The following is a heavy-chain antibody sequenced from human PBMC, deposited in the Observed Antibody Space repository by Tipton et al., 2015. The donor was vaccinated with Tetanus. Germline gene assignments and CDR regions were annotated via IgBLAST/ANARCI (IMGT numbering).Heavy chain of an antibody. CDR1: GFSFSDSF. Sequence: GSLRLSCAASGFSFSDSFMSWIRQASGKEPEWVSYISGSAKTIYTADSVKGRMATSRDNAKTSLYLQMTNLRVEDTAVYYCGRYLFAYGMDVWGQGTTVTVSS. CDR2: ISGSAKTI. J-gene: IGHJ6*02. V-gene: IGHV3-11*01. CDR3: GRYLFAYGMDV.